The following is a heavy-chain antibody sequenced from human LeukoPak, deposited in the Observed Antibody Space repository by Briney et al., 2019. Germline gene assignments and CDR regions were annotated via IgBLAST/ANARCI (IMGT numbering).Heavy chain of an antibody. CDR1: GFTFSSYS. Sequence: GGSLRLSCAASGFTFSSYSMNWVRQAPGKGLEWVSSISSSSSYIYYADSVKGRFTISRDNAKNSLYLQMNSLRAEDTAVYYCAKGGQQVVRWWFDPWGQGTLVTVSS. J-gene: IGHJ5*02. D-gene: IGHD6-13*01. CDR3: AKGGQQVVRWWFDP. CDR2: ISSSSSYI. V-gene: IGHV3-21*01.